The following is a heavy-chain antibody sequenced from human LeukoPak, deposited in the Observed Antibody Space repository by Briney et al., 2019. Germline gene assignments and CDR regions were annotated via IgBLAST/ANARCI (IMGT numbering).Heavy chain of an antibody. CDR3: ARLNDYYGYYFDY. J-gene: IGHJ4*02. CDR1: GGSISGSTYY. CDR2: IYYSGNT. Sequence: PTETLSLTCTVSGGSISGSTYYWGWIRQPPGKGLEWIGNIYYSGNTNYNPSLKSRVTISVDTSKNQFSLKLSSVTAADTAVYFCARLNDYYGYYFDYWGQGTLVTVSS. V-gene: IGHV4-39*01. D-gene: IGHD3-10*01.